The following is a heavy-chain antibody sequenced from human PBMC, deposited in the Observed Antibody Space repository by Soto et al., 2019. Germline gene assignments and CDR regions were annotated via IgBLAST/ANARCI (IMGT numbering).Heavy chain of an antibody. CDR3: ARRGYCSSTSCSRGDFDY. V-gene: IGHV4-39*01. CDR2: IYYSGRT. CDR1: GGSISSSSSD. D-gene: IGHD2-2*01. Sequence: PSETLSLTSTVSGGSISSSSSDWGWIRQPPGKGLKWIGSIYYSGRTYYNPSLKSRVSISVDTSKNQVSLKLSSVTAADTAVYYCARRGYCSSTSCSRGDFDYWGQGTLVTLSS. J-gene: IGHJ4*02.